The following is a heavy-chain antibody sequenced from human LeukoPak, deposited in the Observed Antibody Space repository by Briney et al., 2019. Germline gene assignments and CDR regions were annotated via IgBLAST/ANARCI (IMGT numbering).Heavy chain of an antibody. D-gene: IGHD3-3*01. V-gene: IGHV3-30-3*01. J-gene: IGHJ4*02. CDR1: GFTFSSYA. CDR2: ISYDGSNK. Sequence: PGRSLRLSCAASGFTFSSYAMHWVRQAPGKGLEWVAVISYDGSNKYYADSGKGRFTISRDNSKNTLYLQMNSLRAEDTAVYYCARSPRNYDFWSGYFDYWGQGTLVTVSS. CDR3: ARSPRNYDFWSGYFDY.